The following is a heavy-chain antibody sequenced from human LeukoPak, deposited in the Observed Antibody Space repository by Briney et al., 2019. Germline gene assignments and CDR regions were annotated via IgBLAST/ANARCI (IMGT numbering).Heavy chain of an antibody. CDR3: ARDYYDSSGPPLGY. CDR1: GFTFSSYG. CDR2: IWYDGSNK. D-gene: IGHD3-22*01. Sequence: GRSLRLSCAASGFTFSSYGMHWVRQAPGKGLEWVAVIWYDGSNKYYADSVKGRFTISRDNSKNTLYLQMNSLRGEDTAVYYCARDYYDSSGPPLGYWGQGTLVTVSS. V-gene: IGHV3-33*01. J-gene: IGHJ4*02.